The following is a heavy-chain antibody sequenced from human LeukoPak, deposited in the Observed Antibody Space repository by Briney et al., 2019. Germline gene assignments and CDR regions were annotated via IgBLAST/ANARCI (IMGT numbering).Heavy chain of an antibody. J-gene: IGHJ4*02. CDR1: GFTVSTNY. D-gene: IGHD3-3*01. Sequence: GGSLRLSCAASGFTVSTNYLSWVRQAPGKGLEWGSVIYSGGTTYYADSVKGRFTISRDNSKNTLYLQMNSLRAEDTAVYYCGFWNXXRYYYDYWGQGTLVTVS. CDR2: IYSGGTT. CDR3: GFWNXXRYYYDY. V-gene: IGHV3-53*01.